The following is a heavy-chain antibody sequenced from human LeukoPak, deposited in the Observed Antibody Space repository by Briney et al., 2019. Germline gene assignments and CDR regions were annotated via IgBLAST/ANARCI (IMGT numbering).Heavy chain of an antibody. CDR2: ISSTNIYI. Sequence: PGGSLRLSCAASGFTFSSYSMNWVRQAPGKGLEWVSSISSTNIYIYYADSVKGRFTISRDNAENSLYLQMNSLRVEDTAVYYCARGPSGRYYDILTGYSDAFDIWGQGTTVTVSS. V-gene: IGHV3-21*01. CDR3: ARGPSGRYYDILTGYSDAFDI. J-gene: IGHJ3*02. D-gene: IGHD3-9*01. CDR1: GFTFSSYS.